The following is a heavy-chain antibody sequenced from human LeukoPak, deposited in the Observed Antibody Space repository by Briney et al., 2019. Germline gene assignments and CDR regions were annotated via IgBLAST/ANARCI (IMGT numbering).Heavy chain of an antibody. Sequence: GASVKVSCKASGYTFTSHGISWVRQAPGQGLEWMGWNSAYNGNTNYAQKLQGRVTMTTDTSASTAYMELRSLRSDDTAVYYCARTLRNTYYDILTGPESYYYGMDVWGQGTTVTVSS. CDR1: GYTFTSHG. CDR2: NSAYNGNT. CDR3: ARTLRNTYYDILTGPESYYYGMDV. V-gene: IGHV1-18*01. J-gene: IGHJ6*02. D-gene: IGHD3-9*01.